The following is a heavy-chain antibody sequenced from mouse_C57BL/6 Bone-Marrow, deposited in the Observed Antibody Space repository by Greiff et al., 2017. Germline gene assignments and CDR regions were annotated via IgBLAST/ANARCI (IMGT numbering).Heavy chain of an antibody. Sequence: EVKLMESGEGLVKPGGSLKLACAASGFTFSSYAMSWVRQTPEKRLEWVAYISSGGDYIYYADTVKGRFTISRDNARNTLYLQMSSLKSEDTAMYYCTRGLQDYWGQGTTLTVSS. CDR2: ISSGGDYI. CDR3: TRGLQDY. CDR1: GFTFSSYA. D-gene: IGHD2-13*01. V-gene: IGHV5-9-1*02. J-gene: IGHJ2*01.